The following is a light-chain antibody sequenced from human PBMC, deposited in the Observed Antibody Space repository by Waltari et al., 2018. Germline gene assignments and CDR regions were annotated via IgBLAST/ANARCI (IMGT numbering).Light chain of an antibody. CDR1: QSISIW. CDR2: NAS. Sequence: DIQMTQSPSPLSASAGDRVTITSRASQSISIWLAWYQQKPGKAPKLLIYNASSLESGVPSRFSGSGSGTEFTLTISSLQPDDFATYYCQQYNSYWRTFGQGTKVEIK. V-gene: IGKV1-5*03. CDR3: QQYNSYWRT. J-gene: IGKJ1*01.